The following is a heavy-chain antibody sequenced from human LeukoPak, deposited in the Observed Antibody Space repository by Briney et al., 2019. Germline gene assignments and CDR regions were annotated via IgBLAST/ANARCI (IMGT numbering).Heavy chain of an antibody. Sequence: SETLSLTCTVSGGSISSYYWSWIRQPPGKGLEWIGYIYYSGSTNYNPSLKSRVTISVDTSKKYFSLKLSSVTAADTAVYYCARLDSSGYGWFDPWGQGTVVTVSS. CDR1: GGSISSYY. CDR3: ARLDSSGYGWFDP. D-gene: IGHD3-22*01. V-gene: IGHV4-59*08. CDR2: IYYSGST. J-gene: IGHJ5*02.